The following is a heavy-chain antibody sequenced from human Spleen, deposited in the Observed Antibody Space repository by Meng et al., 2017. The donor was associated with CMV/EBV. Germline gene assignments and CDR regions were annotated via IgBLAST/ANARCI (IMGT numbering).Heavy chain of an antibody. CDR3: ARAYYFDTSGYPTPLNFDY. CDR1: ISSDGYY. D-gene: IGHD3-22*01. V-gene: IGHV4-31*02. CDR2: IYYSGNT. J-gene: IGHJ4*02. Sequence: ISSDGYYWSRIRQHPGKGLEWIGYIYYSGNTYYNPSLKSRVTISVDTSENQFSLKLSSVTAADTAVYYCARAYYFDTSGYPTPLNFDYWGQGTLVTVSS.